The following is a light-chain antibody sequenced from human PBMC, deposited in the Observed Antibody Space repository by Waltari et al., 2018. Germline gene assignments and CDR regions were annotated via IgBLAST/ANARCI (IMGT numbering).Light chain of an antibody. CDR3: SSQSSNNVVL. CDR2: GVS. V-gene: IGLV2-14*01. CDR1: SNDVGGYNS. Sequence: QSALTQPASVSGSPGQSVTLFWTGTSNDVGGYNSVSWYQEHPGQAPRVIIYGVSDRPSGVSDRFSGSKSGNTASLTISGLQDEDEADYYCSSQSSNNVVLFGGGTKLTVL. J-gene: IGLJ2*01.